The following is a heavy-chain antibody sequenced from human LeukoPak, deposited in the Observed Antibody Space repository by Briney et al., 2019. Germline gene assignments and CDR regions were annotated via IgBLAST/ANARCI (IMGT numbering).Heavy chain of an antibody. CDR3: ARRSIQDWFDP. J-gene: IGHJ5*02. V-gene: IGHV4-59*08. CDR1: GGSINSYY. Sequence: SETLSLTCTVSGGSINSYYWSWIRQPPGKGLEWIGYIYYSGSTSYNPSPKSRVTISIDTSKNQFSLELSSVTAADTAVYYCARRSIQDWFDPWGQGTLVTVSS. D-gene: IGHD2-21*01. CDR2: IYYSGST.